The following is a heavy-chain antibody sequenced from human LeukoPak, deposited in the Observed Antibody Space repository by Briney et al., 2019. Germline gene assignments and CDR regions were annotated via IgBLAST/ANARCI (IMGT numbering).Heavy chain of an antibody. D-gene: IGHD2-2*01. CDR3: ARDPKGYCSSTSCSNPFWYFDY. J-gene: IGHJ4*02. Sequence: SVKVSCKASGGTFSSYAISWVRQAPGQGLEWMGRIIPIFGTANYAQKFQGRVTITTDESTSTAYMELSSLRSEDTAVYYCARDPKGYCSSTSCSNPFWYFDYWGQGTLVTVSS. V-gene: IGHV1-69*05. CDR1: GGTFSSYA. CDR2: IIPIFGTA.